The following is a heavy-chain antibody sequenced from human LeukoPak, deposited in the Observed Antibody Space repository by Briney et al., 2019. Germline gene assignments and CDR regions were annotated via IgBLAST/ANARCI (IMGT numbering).Heavy chain of an antibody. CDR2: ITYDGYYK. Sequence: PGGSLRLSCAASGFSFNNYGMHWVRQAPGKGLEWVALITYDGYYKYYADSVKGRFTISRDDSKNTLYLQVNSLRAEDTAVYYCAKDLITMVRGSAMDVWGQGTTVTVSS. CDR3: AKDLITMVRGSAMDV. CDR1: GFSFNNYG. V-gene: IGHV3-30*18. J-gene: IGHJ6*02. D-gene: IGHD3-10*01.